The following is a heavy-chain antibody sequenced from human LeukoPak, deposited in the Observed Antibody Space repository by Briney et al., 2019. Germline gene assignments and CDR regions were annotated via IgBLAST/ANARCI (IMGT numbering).Heavy chain of an antibody. CDR2: IYYSGSA. J-gene: IGHJ4*02. V-gene: IGHV4-39*01. D-gene: IGHD3-10*01. Sequence: PSETLSLTCTVSGGSISSSNYYWAWIRQPPGKGLEWLGTIYYSGSANYNPSLQSRVSMSVDTSKNQFSLKLTSVTAADTAVYHCASIALVRGLIMGFDYWGQGTLVTVSS. CDR1: GGSISSSNYY. CDR3: ASIALVRGLIMGFDY.